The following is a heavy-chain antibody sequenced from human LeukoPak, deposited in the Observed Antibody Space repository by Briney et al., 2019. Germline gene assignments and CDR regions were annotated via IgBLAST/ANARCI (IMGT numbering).Heavy chain of an antibody. Sequence: PGGSLRLSCAASGFTFSSYEMNWVRQAPGKGLEWVSYISSSGSTIYYADSVKGRFTISRDNAKNSLYLQMNSLRAEDTAVYYCARDPNYYGSGSSTFFDYWGQGILVTVSS. CDR1: GFTFSSYE. J-gene: IGHJ4*02. CDR2: ISSSGSTI. CDR3: ARDPNYYGSGSSTFFDY. D-gene: IGHD3-10*01. V-gene: IGHV3-48*03.